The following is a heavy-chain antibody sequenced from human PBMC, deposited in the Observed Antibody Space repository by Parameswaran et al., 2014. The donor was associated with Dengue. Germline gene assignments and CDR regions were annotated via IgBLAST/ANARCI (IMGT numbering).Heavy chain of an antibody. CDR3: AREGYYYDSSGSVFDY. J-gene: IGHJ4*02. D-gene: IGHD3-22*01. CDR2: ISSSSSYT. V-gene: IGHV3-11*05. Sequence: RWIRQPPGKGLEWVSYISSSSSYTNYADSVKGRFTISRDNAKNSLYLQMNSLRAEDTAVYYCAREGYYYDSSGSVFDYWGQGTLVTVSS.